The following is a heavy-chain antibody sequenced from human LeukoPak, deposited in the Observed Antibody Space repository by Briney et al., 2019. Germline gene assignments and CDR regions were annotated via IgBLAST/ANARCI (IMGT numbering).Heavy chain of an antibody. CDR1: GFTCSSYA. D-gene: IGHD6-19*01. CDR2: ISSNGGST. Sequence: PGGSLRLSCSASGFTCSSYAMHWVRQAPGKGLEHVSAISSNGGSTYFADSVKGRFTISRDNSKNMLYLQMSSLRPEDTAVYYCVKDHGYSSAWYVRGFDYWGQGTLVTVSS. CDR3: VKDHGYSSAWYVRGFDY. V-gene: IGHV3-64D*09. J-gene: IGHJ4*02.